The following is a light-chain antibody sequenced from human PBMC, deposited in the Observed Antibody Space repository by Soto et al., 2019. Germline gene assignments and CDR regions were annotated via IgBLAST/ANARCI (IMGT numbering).Light chain of an antibody. CDR3: KQYGSSPGVT. J-gene: IGKJ3*01. Sequence: EIVLTQSPGTLSLSPGERATLSCRASQSVSSSYLAWYQQKPGQAPRLLIYGASSRATGIPDRFSGSGSGTVFTLTISRLEPEDFAVYYCKQYGSSPGVTFGPGTKVDIK. CDR2: GAS. CDR1: QSVSSSY. V-gene: IGKV3-20*01.